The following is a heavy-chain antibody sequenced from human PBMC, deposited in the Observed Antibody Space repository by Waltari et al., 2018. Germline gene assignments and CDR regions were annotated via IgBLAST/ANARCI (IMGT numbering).Heavy chain of an antibody. CDR2: IYASGST. D-gene: IGHD3-3*01. Sequence: QVQLQESGPGLMKPSQTLSLTCTVSGGSINSGSHYWSWIRQPAGKGLEWIGHIYASGSTNDNPSRKSRVTISVETSKNQFSLKLSSVTAADTAVYYCARGLGVVDAFDIWGQGTMVTVSS. CDR1: GGSINSGSHY. CDR3: ARGLGVVDAFDI. V-gene: IGHV4-61*02. J-gene: IGHJ3*02.